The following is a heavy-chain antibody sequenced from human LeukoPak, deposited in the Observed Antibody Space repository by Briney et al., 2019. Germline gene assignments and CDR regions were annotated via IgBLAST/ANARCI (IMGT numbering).Heavy chain of an antibody. V-gene: IGHV4-38-2*02. J-gene: IGHJ4*02. CDR2: IYHSGST. CDR3: ARGINISGNCYSN. Sequence: PSETLSLTCTVSGYSISSGHYWGWIRQPPGKGLEWIGSIYHSGSTYYNPSLKSRVTISVDTSKNQFSLKLSSVTAADTAVYYCARGINISGNCYSNWGQGTLVTVSS. D-gene: IGHD2-15*01. CDR1: GYSISSGHY.